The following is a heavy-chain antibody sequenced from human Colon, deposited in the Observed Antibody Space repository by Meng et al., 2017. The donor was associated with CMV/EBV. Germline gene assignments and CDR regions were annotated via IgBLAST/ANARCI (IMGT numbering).Heavy chain of an antibody. CDR1: GFSVSENY. Sequence: GGSLRLSCGAASGFSVSENYMNWVRQAPGKGLEWVSVIYGGGTTHYADSVKGRFTISRDNSKNTLFLQMDSLGAEDMAVYYCAGESGVPNGMDVWGQGTTVTVSS. CDR3: AGESGVPNGMDV. V-gene: IGHV3-53*01. CDR2: IYGGGTT. D-gene: IGHD2-2*01. J-gene: IGHJ6*02.